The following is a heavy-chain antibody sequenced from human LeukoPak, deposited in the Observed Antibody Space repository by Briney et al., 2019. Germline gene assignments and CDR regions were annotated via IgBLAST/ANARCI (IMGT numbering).Heavy chain of an antibody. CDR2: ISGSGGST. V-gene: IGHV3-23*01. CDR1: GFTFSSYA. D-gene: IGHD3-22*01. Sequence: GGSLRLSCAASGFTFSSYAMSWVRQAPGKGLEWVSAISGSGGSTYYADSVTGRFTISRDNSKNTLYLQMNSLRAEDTAVYYCAKDLYDSSGYLIDYWGQGTLVTVSS. J-gene: IGHJ4*02. CDR3: AKDLYDSSGYLIDY.